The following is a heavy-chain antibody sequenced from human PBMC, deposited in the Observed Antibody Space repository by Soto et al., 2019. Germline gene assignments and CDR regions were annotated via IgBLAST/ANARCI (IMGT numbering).Heavy chain of an antibody. CDR3: TRHVDCSGGSCYLGYYYYMDV. D-gene: IGHD2-15*01. Sequence: EVQLVESGGGLVQPGGSLKLSCAASGFTFSDSAMHWVRQASGKGLEWVGRIRSKPNTDATAYAASVKGRFTISRDDSKNTAYLQMNSLKTEDTAVYYCTRHVDCSGGSCYLGYYYYMDVWGKGTPVTVSS. CDR2: IRSKPNTDAT. J-gene: IGHJ6*03. CDR1: GFTFSDSA. V-gene: IGHV3-73*01.